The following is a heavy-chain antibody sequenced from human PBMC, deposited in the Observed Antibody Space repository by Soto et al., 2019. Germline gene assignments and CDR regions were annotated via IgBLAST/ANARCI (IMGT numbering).Heavy chain of an antibody. D-gene: IGHD6-19*01. CDR1: GYTFTSSA. CDR3: ARAGAVAGDSNFDC. CDR2: INAGNGNI. J-gene: IGHJ4*02. V-gene: IGHV1-3*01. Sequence: ASVKVSCKASGYTFTSSAIHWVRQAPGQGLEWMGWINAGNGNIKHSQKFQHRVTITRDTSASTAYMELSSLRLEDTAVYYCARAGAVAGDSNFDCWGQGTLVTVSS.